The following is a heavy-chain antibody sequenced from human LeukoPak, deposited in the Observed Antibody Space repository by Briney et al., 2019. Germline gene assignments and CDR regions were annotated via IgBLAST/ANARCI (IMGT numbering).Heavy chain of an antibody. D-gene: IGHD5-24*01. CDR2: IHATGST. J-gene: IGHJ3*01. CDR1: GGSTTNSY. V-gene: IGHV4-4*07. CDR3: ARIFDRDA. Sequence: PSETLSLICTVSGGSTTNSYWSWIRHSAGTGMEWIGRIHATGSTNYNPSLTSRVSMSLDMPTNQFSLTLSAVTVADTATYYCARIFDRDAWGQGTLVTVSP.